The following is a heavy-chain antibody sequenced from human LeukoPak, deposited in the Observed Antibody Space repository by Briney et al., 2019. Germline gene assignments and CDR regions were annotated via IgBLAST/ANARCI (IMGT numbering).Heavy chain of an antibody. J-gene: IGHJ5*02. CDR3: ARESYCSSTSCYKRRNWFDP. D-gene: IGHD2-2*02. V-gene: IGHV1-46*01. CDR1: GYTFTSYY. CDR2: INPSGGST. Sequence: ASVKVSCKASGYTFTSYYMHWVRQAPGQGLEWMGIINPSGGSTSYAQKFQGRVTMTRDTSTSTVYMELSSLRSEDTAVYYCARESYCSSTSCYKRRNWFDPWGQGTLVTVSS.